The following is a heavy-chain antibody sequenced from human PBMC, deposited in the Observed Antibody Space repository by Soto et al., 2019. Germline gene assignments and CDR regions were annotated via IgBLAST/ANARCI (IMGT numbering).Heavy chain of an antibody. J-gene: IGHJ4*02. D-gene: IGHD4-17*01. V-gene: IGHV3-23*01. CDR2: ISGSGGST. CDR3: AKGPRPTVTTRFDY. CDR1: GVTFSSYA. Sequence: LSCAASGVTFSSYAMSWVRQDPGKGLEWVSAISGSGGSTYYADSVKGRFTISRDNSKNTLYLQMNSLRAEDTAVYYCAKGPRPTVTTRFDYWGQGTLVTVS.